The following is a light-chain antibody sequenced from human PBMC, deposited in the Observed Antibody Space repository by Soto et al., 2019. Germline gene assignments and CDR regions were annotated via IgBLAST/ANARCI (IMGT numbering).Light chain of an antibody. J-gene: IGKJ1*01. CDR3: QQSYSTPPT. V-gene: IGKV1-39*01. Sequence: DIQMTQSPSTLSASVGDSVTITCRASQSVSGRLAWYQQKPGKAPNLLIYDASSLESGVPSRFSGSGSGTDFTLTISSLQPEDFATYYCQQSYSTPPTFGQGTKVDIK. CDR1: QSVSGR. CDR2: DAS.